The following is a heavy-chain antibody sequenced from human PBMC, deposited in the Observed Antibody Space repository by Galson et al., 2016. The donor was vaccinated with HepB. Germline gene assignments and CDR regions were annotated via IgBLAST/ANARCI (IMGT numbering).Heavy chain of an antibody. CDR2: RTGSGGHT. CDR3: AKDLRTAVGTVYYFDS. V-gene: IGHV3-23*01. Sequence: SLRLSCAASGFIFSNYAMRWVRQAPGEGLAWVLGRTGSGGHTYYAASVKGRITISRDNSKNTLYLQMSSLRVEDTAIYYCAKDLRTAVGTVYYFDSWGQGTLVTVSS. D-gene: IGHD4-17*01. CDR1: GFIFSNYA. J-gene: IGHJ4*02.